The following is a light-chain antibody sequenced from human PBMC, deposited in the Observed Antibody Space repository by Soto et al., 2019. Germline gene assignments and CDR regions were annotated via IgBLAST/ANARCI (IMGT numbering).Light chain of an antibody. CDR1: SSDVGGYNY. Sequence: QSALTQPASVSGSPGQSITISCTGTSSDVGGYNYVPWYQQHPGKAPKLMIYDVSNRPSGVSNRFSGSKSGNTASLTISGLQAEDEAEYYCSSYTRSSVYVFGTGTKLTVL. J-gene: IGLJ1*01. V-gene: IGLV2-14*01. CDR2: DVS. CDR3: SSYTRSSVYV.